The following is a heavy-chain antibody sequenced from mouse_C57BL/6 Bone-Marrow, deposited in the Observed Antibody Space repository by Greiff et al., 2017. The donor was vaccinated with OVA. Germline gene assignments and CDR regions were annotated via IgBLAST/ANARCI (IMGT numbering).Heavy chain of an antibody. CDR2: ISSGGSYT. J-gene: IGHJ2*01. CDR1: GFTFSSYG. D-gene: IGHD1-1*01. CDR3: ANYYGSSFDY. V-gene: IGHV5-6*01. Sequence: EVNVVESGGDLVKPGGSLKLSCAASGFTFSSYGMSWVRQTPDKRLEWVATISSGGSYTYYPDSVKGRFTISRDNAKNTLYLQMSSLKSEDTAMYYCANYYGSSFDYWGQGTTLTVSS.